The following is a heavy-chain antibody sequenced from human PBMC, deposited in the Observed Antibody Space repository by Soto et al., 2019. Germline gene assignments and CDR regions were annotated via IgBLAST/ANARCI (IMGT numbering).Heavy chain of an antibody. Sequence: SETLSLTCTVSGGSISSGDHYWSWLRQPPGKGLEWIGYIYYSGSSYYNPSLKSRVTVSLDTSKNQFSLKLNSVTAADTAVYYCASFGVIGEPFEYWGQGTLVTVSS. CDR3: ASFGVIGEPFEY. CDR2: IYYSGSS. CDR1: GGSISSGDHY. V-gene: IGHV4-30-4*01. J-gene: IGHJ4*02. D-gene: IGHD3-10*01.